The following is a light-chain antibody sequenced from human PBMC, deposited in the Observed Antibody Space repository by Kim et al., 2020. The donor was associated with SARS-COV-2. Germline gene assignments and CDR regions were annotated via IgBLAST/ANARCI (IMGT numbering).Light chain of an antibody. CDR2: EDN. J-gene: IGLJ3*02. CDR3: QSYDSSNHWV. Sequence: KTVTISCTGSGGSIASNYVQWYQQRPGSAPTTVIYEDNQRPSGVPDRFSGSIDSSSNSASLTISGLKTEDEADYYCQSYDSSNHWVFGGGTQLTVL. V-gene: IGLV6-57*02. CDR1: GGSIASNY.